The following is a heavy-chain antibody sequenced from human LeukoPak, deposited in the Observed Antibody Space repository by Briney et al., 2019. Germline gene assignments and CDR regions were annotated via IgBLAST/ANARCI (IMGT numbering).Heavy chain of an antibody. Sequence: GGPLRLSCVASGFTFSAYGMNWVRQAPGKGLEWVSYIYGCSRAIYYTDSVKGRFTVTRGNAKNSLFLQMNSLRDEDTAVYFCARKMALWGQGTLVTFST. CDR3: ARKMAL. CDR2: IYGCSRAI. J-gene: IGHJ4*02. CDR1: GFTFSAYG. V-gene: IGHV3-48*02. D-gene: IGHD5-24*01.